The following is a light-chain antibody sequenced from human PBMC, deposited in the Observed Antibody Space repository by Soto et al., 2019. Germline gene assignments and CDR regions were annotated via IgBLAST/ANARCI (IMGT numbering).Light chain of an antibody. CDR2: EGT. CDR3: YSYAGENLYV. J-gene: IGLJ1*01. Sequence: QSARTQPASVSASPGQSITIPGTGTSSDVGSYNLVSWFQQHPGKVPKLLIYEGTKRPSGLSDRFSGSKSGTTASLTISGLQAEDEAHYYCYSYAGENLYVFGTGTKVTVL. CDR1: SSDVGSYNL. V-gene: IGLV2-23*01.